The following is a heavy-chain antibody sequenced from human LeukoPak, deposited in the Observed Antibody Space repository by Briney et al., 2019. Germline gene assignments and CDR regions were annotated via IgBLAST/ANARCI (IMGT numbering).Heavy chain of an antibody. CDR3: ARGILWFGDDV. CDR2: INPNSGNT. CDR1: GYTFTGYY. D-gene: IGHD3-10*01. V-gene: IGHV1-8*02. Sequence: VASVKVSCKASGYTFTGYYIHWVRQAPGQGLEWMGWINPNSGNTGYAQKFQGRVTMTRNTSISTAYMELSSLRSEDTAVYYCARGILWFGDDVWGKGTTVTISS. J-gene: IGHJ6*04.